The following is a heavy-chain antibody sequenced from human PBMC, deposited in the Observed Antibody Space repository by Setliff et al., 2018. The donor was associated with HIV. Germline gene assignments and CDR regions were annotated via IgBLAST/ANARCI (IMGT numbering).Heavy chain of an antibody. CDR1: DYTFTTYW. V-gene: IGHV5-51*01. D-gene: IGHD6-13*01. CDR2: IYPDDSNI. CDR3: ARRDGRSMNAFEI. J-gene: IGHJ3*02. Sequence: PGESLKISCKALDYTFTTYWIGWVRQKPGEGLEWMGIIYPDDSNIRYSPSFQSHVTISADKSIATAYLQVNDLKTSDTATYYCARRDGRSMNAFEIWGPGTMVTVSS.